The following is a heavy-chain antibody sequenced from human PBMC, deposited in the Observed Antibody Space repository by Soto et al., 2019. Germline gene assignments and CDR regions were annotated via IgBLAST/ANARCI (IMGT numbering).Heavy chain of an antibody. V-gene: IGHV3-23*01. Sequence: QLLESGGGLVQPGGSLRLSCVASGFTFSSYSMNWVRQAPGKGLQWVATVGGGGDNIFYADSVKGRFTISRDDSQNMVFLQMNSLRPEDTAVYFCAKRDSGSGRSPPLINYWGQGTLVTVSS. CDR1: GFTFSSYS. D-gene: IGHD3-10*01. CDR2: VGGGGDNI. J-gene: IGHJ4*02. CDR3: AKRDSGSGRSPPLINY.